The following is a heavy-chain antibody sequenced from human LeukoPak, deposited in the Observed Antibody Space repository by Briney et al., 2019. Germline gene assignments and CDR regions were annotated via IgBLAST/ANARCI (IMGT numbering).Heavy chain of an antibody. J-gene: IGHJ6*03. D-gene: IGHD3-10*01. Sequence: TGGSLRLSCAASGFTFSGSAMHRVRQASGKGLEGVGRIRSKANSYATAYAASVKGRFTISRDDSKNTADLQMNSLKTEDTAVYYCTSPRGSGSYYYYYYMDVWGKGTTVTVSS. CDR3: TSPRGSGSYYYYYYMDV. V-gene: IGHV3-73*01. CDR1: GFTFSGSA. CDR2: IRSKANSYAT.